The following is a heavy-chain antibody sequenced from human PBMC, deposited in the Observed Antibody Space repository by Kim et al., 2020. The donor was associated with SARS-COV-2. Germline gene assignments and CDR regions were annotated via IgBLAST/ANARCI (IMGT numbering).Heavy chain of an antibody. CDR3: ARALGH. Sequence: YTSERTHYNPSLQSRVTMSVDMSKKQFSLKLSSVTAADTAVYYCARALGHWGQGTLVTVSS. J-gene: IGHJ4*02. V-gene: IGHV4-4*07. D-gene: IGHD3-16*02. CDR2: YTSERT.